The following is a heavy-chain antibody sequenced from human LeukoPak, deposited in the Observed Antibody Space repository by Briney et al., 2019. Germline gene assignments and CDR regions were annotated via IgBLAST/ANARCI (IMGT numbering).Heavy chain of an antibody. V-gene: IGHV3-74*01. CDR3: ARVRATLSPLFDN. J-gene: IGHJ4*02. D-gene: IGHD5-24*01. CDR1: GFTFSSSG. Sequence: GGSLRPSCAASGFTFSSSGMHWVRQAPGKGLMWVSRINSDGSITTYADSVKGRFTVSRDNAKNTVYLQMNSLRAEDTAVYYCARVRATLSPLFDNWGQGTLVTVSS. CDR2: INSDGSIT.